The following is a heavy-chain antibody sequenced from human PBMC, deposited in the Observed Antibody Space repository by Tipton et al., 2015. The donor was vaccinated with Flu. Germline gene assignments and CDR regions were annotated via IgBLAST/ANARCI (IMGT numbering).Heavy chain of an antibody. Sequence: LSCAVSGFSISRDHYWGWIRQLPGKGLEWIGSMHHSGTTFDNPSLKSRLTLPMDASKNEFYLKLSSVTAADTALYYCARHLGWFGEMDFWGQGILVTVSS. CDR1: GFSISRDHY. D-gene: IGHD3-10*01. CDR3: ARHLGWFGEMDF. J-gene: IGHJ4*02. CDR2: MHHSGTT. V-gene: IGHV4-38-2*01.